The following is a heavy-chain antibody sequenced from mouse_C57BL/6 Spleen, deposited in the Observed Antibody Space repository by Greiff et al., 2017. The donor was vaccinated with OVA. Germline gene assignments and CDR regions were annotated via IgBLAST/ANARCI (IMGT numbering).Heavy chain of an antibody. D-gene: IGHD2-4*01. Sequence: VQLKQSGPELVKPGASVKMSCKASGYTFTDYNMHWVKQSHGKSLECFFSLYPPPVGTIYNQKFKGKATLTVNKSSSTAYMELRSLTSEDSAVYYCARYGDYPYFDYWGQGTTLTVSS. J-gene: IGHJ2*01. CDR1: GYTFTDYN. CDR3: ARYGDYPYFDY. CDR2: LYPPPVGT. V-gene: IGHV1-22*01.